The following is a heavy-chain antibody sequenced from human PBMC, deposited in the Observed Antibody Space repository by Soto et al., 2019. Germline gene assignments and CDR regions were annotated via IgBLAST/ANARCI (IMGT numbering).Heavy chain of an antibody. V-gene: IGHV3-15*07. CDR3: TTTPGVVFLS. CDR1: GFTFDNVW. Sequence: EVRLVESGGTLVRPGGSLRLSCEVSGFTFDNVWLTWVRQAPGKGLEWVGRIKRETDGETPDYAAPVKDRFIISRDDSKNMLYLQMNNLKTEDTAVYYCTTTPGVVFLSWGQGTLVTVSS. J-gene: IGHJ5*02. CDR2: IKRETDGETP. D-gene: IGHD2-15*01.